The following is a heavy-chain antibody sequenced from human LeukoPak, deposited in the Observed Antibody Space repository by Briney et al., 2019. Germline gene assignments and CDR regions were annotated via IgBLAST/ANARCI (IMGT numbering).Heavy chain of an antibody. J-gene: IGHJ4*02. Sequence: GGSLRLSCAASGFTFDDYAMHWVRQAPGKGLEWVSGISWNSGSIGYADSVKGRFTISRDNSKNTLYLQMNSLRAEDTAVYYCASELRFLEWLLPFDYWGQGTLVTVSS. CDR3: ASELRFLEWLLPFDY. V-gene: IGHV3-9*01. D-gene: IGHD3-3*01. CDR1: GFTFDDYA. CDR2: ISWNSGSI.